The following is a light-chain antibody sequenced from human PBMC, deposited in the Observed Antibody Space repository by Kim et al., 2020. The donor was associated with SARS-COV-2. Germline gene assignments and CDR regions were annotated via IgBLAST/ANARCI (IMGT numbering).Light chain of an antibody. CDR3: QQYSSSPAT. J-gene: IGKJ1*01. V-gene: IGKV3-20*01. CDR2: GAS. Sequence: SPGERATLPCRASQSVSSNYLAWYQQKPSQAPRLLIYGASSRATGIPDRFSGSGSGTDFTLTITRLEPEDFAVYYCQQYSSSPATFGQGTKVDIK. CDR1: QSVSSNY.